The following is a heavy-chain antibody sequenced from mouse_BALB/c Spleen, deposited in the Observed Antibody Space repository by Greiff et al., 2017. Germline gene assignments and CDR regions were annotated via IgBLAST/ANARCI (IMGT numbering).Heavy chain of an antibody. CDR1: GFTFSSYG. V-gene: IGHV5-6*01. Sequence: EVQVVESGGDLVKPGGSLKLSCAASGFTFSSYGMSWVRQTPDKRLEWVATISSGGSYTYYPDSVKGRFTISRDNAKNTLYLQMSSLKSEDTAMYYCARHSLITTATANWGQETLVTVSA. CDR3: ARHSLITTATAN. CDR2: ISSGGSYT. D-gene: IGHD1-2*01. J-gene: IGHJ3*01.